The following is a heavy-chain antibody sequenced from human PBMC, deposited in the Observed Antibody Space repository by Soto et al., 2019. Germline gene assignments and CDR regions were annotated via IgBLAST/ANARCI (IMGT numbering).Heavy chain of an antibody. V-gene: IGHV6-1*01. CDR3: ARDHPGAAEWPSQYYYYYYGMDV. CDR2: TYYRSKWYN. Sequence: KQSQTLSLTCAISGDSVSSNSAAWNWIRQSPSRGLEWLGRTYYRSKWYNDYAVSVKSRITINPDTSKNQFSLQLNSVTPEDTAVYYCARDHPGAAEWPSQYYYYYYGMDVWGQGTTVTVSS. CDR1: GDSVSSNSAA. J-gene: IGHJ6*02. D-gene: IGHD1-26*01.